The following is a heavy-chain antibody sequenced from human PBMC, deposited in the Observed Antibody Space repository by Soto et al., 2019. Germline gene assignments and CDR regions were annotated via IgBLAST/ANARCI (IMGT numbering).Heavy chain of an antibody. D-gene: IGHD3-16*01. CDR3: ARRADLSYYFDY. Sequence: ASVKVSCKACGYTFTSYAMHWVRQAPGQRLEWMGWINAGNGNTKYSQKFQGRVTITRDTSASTAYMELSSLRSEDTAVYYCARRADLSYYFDYWGQGTPVTVS. CDR2: INAGNGNT. CDR1: GYTFTSYA. V-gene: IGHV1-3*01. J-gene: IGHJ4*02.